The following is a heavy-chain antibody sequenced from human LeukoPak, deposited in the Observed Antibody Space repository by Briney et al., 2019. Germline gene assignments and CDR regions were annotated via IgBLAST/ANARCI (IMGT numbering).Heavy chain of an antibody. Sequence: ASVKVSYKASGYTFTIYYMHWVRQAPGQGLEWMGIINPSGGSTSYAQKFQGRVTMTRDTSTSTVYMELSSLRSEDTAVYYCARVVTRDPELIGAFDIWGQGTMVTVSS. V-gene: IGHV1-46*01. CDR1: GYTFTIYY. J-gene: IGHJ3*02. CDR3: ARVVTRDPELIGAFDI. D-gene: IGHD1-26*01. CDR2: INPSGGST.